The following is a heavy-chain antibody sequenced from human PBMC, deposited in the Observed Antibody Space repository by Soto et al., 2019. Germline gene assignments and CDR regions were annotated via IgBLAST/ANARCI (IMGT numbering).Heavy chain of an antibody. Sequence: SETLSLTCTVSGGSISSSSYYWGWIRQPPGKGLEWIGSIYYSGSTYYNPSLKSRVTISVDTSKNQFSLKLSSVTAADTAAYYCARLVVGATRYGMDVWGQGTTVTVSS. CDR3: ARLVVGATRYGMDV. J-gene: IGHJ6*02. CDR2: IYYSGST. CDR1: GGSISSSSYY. V-gene: IGHV4-39*01. D-gene: IGHD1-26*01.